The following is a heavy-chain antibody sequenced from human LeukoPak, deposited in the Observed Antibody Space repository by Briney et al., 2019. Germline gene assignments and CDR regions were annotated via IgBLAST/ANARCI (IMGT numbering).Heavy chain of an antibody. CDR3: ARDRRLALVFFEFRYFDY. CDR2: INPSGGST. CDR1: GYTFTSYY. V-gene: IGHV1-46*01. J-gene: IGHJ4*02. Sequence: GASVKVSCKASGYTFTSYYMHWVRQAPGQGLEWMGIINPSGGSTSYAQKFQGRVTMTRDTSTSTVYMELSSLRSEDTAVYYCARDRRLALVFFEFRYFDYWGQGTLVTVSS. D-gene: IGHD3-3*01.